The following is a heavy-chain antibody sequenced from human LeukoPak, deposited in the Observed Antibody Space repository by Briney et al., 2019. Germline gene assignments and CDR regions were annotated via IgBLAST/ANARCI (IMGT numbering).Heavy chain of an antibody. CDR3: ARSSSWYRSYWYFDL. CDR2: ISYSGST. CDR1: GASIRSGSYY. Sequence: SETLSLTCTVSGASIRSGSYYGGWIRQPPGKGLEWIGSISYSGSTYYNPSLESRVTISVDTSKNQFSLKVISVTAADTAVYYCARSSSWYRSYWYFDLWGRGTLVTVSS. D-gene: IGHD6-13*01. J-gene: IGHJ2*01. V-gene: IGHV4-39*01.